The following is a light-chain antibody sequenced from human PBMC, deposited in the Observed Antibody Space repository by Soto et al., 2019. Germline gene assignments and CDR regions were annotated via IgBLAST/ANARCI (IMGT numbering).Light chain of an antibody. CDR1: SSVIGDYDY. CDR3: SSYTITNIVL. CDR2: EVS. J-gene: IGLJ2*01. V-gene: IGLV2-14*01. Sequence: QSALTQPASVSGSHGQSINISCSGTSSVIGDYDYVSWYQQHPGKAPKLMIYEVSNRPSGVSNRFSGSKSGNTASLTISGRLAEDEADYCCSSYTITNIVLVGSGTKVTVL.